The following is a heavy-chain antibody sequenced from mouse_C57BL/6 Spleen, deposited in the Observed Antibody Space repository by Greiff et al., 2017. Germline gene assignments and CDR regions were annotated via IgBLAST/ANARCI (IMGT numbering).Heavy chain of an antibody. J-gene: IGHJ1*03. Sequence: VQLQQSGAELVRPGTSVKVSCKASGYAFTNYLIEWVKQRPGQGLEWIGVINPGSGGTNYNEKFKGKATLTADKSSRTAYMQLSSLTSEDSAVYFCARGTTVVARYFDVWGTGTTVTVSS. D-gene: IGHD1-1*01. CDR1: GYAFTNYL. CDR2: INPGSGGT. CDR3: ARGTTVVARYFDV. V-gene: IGHV1-54*01.